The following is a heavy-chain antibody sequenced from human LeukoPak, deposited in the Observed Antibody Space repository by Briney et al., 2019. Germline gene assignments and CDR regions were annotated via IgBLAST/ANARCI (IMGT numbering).Heavy chain of an antibody. Sequence: GGSLRLSCAASGFTFSTYAMHWVRQAPGKGLEWVAFIRYDGSNEYYVDSVKGRFTISRDNSRNTLYLQMNSLRAEDTAVYYCAKDRCSGGSCYPNFDYWGQGTLVTVSS. CDR1: GFTFSTYA. J-gene: IGHJ4*02. CDR2: IRYDGSNE. V-gene: IGHV3-30*02. D-gene: IGHD2-15*01. CDR3: AKDRCSGGSCYPNFDY.